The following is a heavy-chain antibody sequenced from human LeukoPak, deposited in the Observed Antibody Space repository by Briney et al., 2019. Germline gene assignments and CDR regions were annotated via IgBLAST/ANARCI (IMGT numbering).Heavy chain of an antibody. CDR1: GGSISSGDYY. Sequence: PSEALSLTCTVSGGSISSGDYYWSWIRQHPGKGLEWIGYIYYSGGTYSNPSLKSRVSISLDTSKNQISLKLRSVTAADTAVYYCARDGYESSGYDPWGQGTLVTVSS. CDR2: IYYSGGT. V-gene: IGHV4-31*03. D-gene: IGHD3-22*01. CDR3: ARDGYESSGYDP. J-gene: IGHJ5*02.